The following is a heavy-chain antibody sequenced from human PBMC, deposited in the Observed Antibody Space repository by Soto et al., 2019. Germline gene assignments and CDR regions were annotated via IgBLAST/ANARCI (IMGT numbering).Heavy chain of an antibody. D-gene: IGHD6-6*01. Sequence: GGSLRLSCTASGLTLSSYGMHWVRQAPGKGLEWVAVISYDGSNKYYADSMKGRLTISRDNSKNTLYLQMNSLTAEDTAVYYCAKDRYSTSPGHLDYWGQGTLVTVSS. CDR1: GLTLSSYG. CDR2: ISYDGSNK. J-gene: IGHJ4*02. CDR3: AKDRYSTSPGHLDY. V-gene: IGHV3-30*18.